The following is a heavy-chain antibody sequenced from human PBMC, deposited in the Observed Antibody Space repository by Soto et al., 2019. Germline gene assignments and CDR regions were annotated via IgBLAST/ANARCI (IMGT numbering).Heavy chain of an antibody. D-gene: IGHD1-1*01. CDR1: GFTFSAYA. CDR3: AKFEGHPLEYWYLDF. J-gene: IGHJ2*01. Sequence: EVQLLESGGGLVQPGGSLRLSCAASGFTFSAYAMGWVRQAPGKGLEWVSTIHGGGGATHYADSVKGRFTISRDDSKNTLDAQMSSLRAGDTAVYYCAKFEGHPLEYWYLDFWGRGTLVTVSS. V-gene: IGHV3-23*01. CDR2: IHGGGGAT.